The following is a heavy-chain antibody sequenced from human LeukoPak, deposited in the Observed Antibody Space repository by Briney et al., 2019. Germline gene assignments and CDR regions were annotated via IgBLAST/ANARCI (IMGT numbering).Heavy chain of an antibody. D-gene: IGHD6-6*01. Sequence: GSLRLSCAASGFTFSDYYMSWIRQPPGKGLEWIGSIYYSGSTYYNPSLKSRVTISVDTSKNQFSLKLSSVTAADTAVYYCARHGRPRIAARPWFDPWGQGTLVTVSS. V-gene: IGHV4-39*01. J-gene: IGHJ5*02. CDR1: GFTFSDYY. CDR2: IYYSGST. CDR3: ARHGRPRIAARPWFDP.